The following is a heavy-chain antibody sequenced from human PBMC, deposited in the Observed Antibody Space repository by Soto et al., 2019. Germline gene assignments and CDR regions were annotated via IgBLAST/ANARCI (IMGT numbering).Heavy chain of an antibody. V-gene: IGHV1-46*01. CDR1: GYTFIRYY. J-gene: IGHJ4*02. CDR2: IDPSGGSA. Sequence: QVQLVQSGAEVKKPGASVKVSCKASGYTFIRYYLYWVRQAPGQGLEWVGIIDPSGGSATYAQKFQGRVTMTRDASTSTVYMEVSSLRSEDTAFYYCASVPSSSWYGLGVYYFDYWGQGTLVTVSS. D-gene: IGHD6-13*01. CDR3: ASVPSSSWYGLGVYYFDY.